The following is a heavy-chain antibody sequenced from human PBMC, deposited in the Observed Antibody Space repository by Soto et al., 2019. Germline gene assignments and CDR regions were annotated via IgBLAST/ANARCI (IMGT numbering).Heavy chain of an antibody. D-gene: IGHD3-10*01. Sequence: SETLSLTCTVSGGSISSGGYYWSWIRQTPGKGREWIGYVESSGRTEYKPSLASRVTVSLDSSQNQFSLTLRSVTTADRAIYFCARGVYGAYLDYWGQGIPVTVSS. CDR1: GGSISSGGYY. V-gene: IGHV4-61*08. J-gene: IGHJ4*02. CDR2: VESSGRT. CDR3: ARGVYGAYLDY.